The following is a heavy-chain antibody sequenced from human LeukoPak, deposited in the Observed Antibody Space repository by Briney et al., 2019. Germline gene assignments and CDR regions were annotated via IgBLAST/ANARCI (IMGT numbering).Heavy chain of an antibody. CDR1: GFTFSSYA. D-gene: IGHD3-10*01. Sequence: GGSLRLSCAASGFTFSSYAMHWVRQAPGKGLQWVAVISYDGSNKYYADSVKGRFTISRDNSKNTLYLQMNSLRAEDTAVYYCARDPNYYGSLPLDYWGQGTLVTVSS. J-gene: IGHJ4*02. V-gene: IGHV3-30-3*01. CDR2: ISYDGSNK. CDR3: ARDPNYYGSLPLDY.